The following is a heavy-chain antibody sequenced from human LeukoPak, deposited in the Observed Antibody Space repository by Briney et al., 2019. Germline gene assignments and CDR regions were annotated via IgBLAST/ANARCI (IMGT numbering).Heavy chain of an antibody. Sequence: GASVKVSCKASGYTFTSYDINWVRQATGQGLEWMGWINPNSGGKNYAQKFQGRVTMTRDTSISTAYMELSRLRSDDTAVYYCARPAGSSWGYYYYYMDVWGKGTTVTVSS. V-gene: IGHV1-2*02. CDR1: GYTFTSYD. CDR2: INPNSGGK. D-gene: IGHD6-13*01. CDR3: ARPAGSSWGYYYYYMDV. J-gene: IGHJ6*03.